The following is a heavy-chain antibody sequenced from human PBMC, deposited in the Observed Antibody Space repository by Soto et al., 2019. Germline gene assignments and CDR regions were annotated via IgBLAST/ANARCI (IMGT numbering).Heavy chain of an antibody. J-gene: IGHJ5*02. CDR3: AKDPGYCSGGSCYWFDP. CDR1: GFTFSSYA. V-gene: IGHV3-23*01. Sequence: EVQLLESGGGLVQPGGSLRLSCAASGFTFSSYAISWVRQAPGKGLEWVSAISGSGGSTYYADSVKGRFTISRDNSKNTLYLQMNSLRAEDTAVYYCAKDPGYCSGGSCYWFDPWGQGTLVTVSS. CDR2: ISGSGGST. D-gene: IGHD2-15*01.